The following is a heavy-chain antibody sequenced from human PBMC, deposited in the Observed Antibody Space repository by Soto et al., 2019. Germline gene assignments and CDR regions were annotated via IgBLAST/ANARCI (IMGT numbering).Heavy chain of an antibody. Sequence: SETLSLTCTVSGGSISSYYWSWIRQPPGKGLEWIGYIYYSGSTNYNPSLKSRVTISVDTSKNQFSLKLSSVTAADTAVYYCARHEITIFGVVIFDYWGQGTLVTVSS. J-gene: IGHJ4*02. CDR1: GGSISSYY. CDR2: IYYSGST. V-gene: IGHV4-59*08. CDR3: ARHEITIFGVVIFDY. D-gene: IGHD3-3*01.